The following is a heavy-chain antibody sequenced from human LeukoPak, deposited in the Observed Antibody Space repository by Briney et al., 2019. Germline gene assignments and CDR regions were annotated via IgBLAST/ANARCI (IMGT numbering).Heavy chain of an antibody. D-gene: IGHD3-9*01. V-gene: IGHV3-30-3*01. CDR3: ARLDYDILTGYYYGMDV. CDR2: ISYDGSNK. Sequence: GGSLRLSCAASGFTFSSYAMHWVRQAPGKGLEWVAVISYDGSNKYYADSVKGRFTISRDNSKNTLYLQMNSLRAEDTAVYYCARLDYDILTGYYYGMDVWGQGTAVTVSS. CDR1: GFTFSSYA. J-gene: IGHJ6*02.